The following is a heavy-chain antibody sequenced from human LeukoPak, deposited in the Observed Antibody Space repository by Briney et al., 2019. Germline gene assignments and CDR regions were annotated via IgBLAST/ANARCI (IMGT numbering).Heavy chain of an antibody. D-gene: IGHD5-18*01. CDR2: ISYDGSNK. J-gene: IGHJ4*02. CDR3: ARDPALAWIQLWSYLDY. CDR1: GFTFSSYA. Sequence: GGSLRLSCAASGFTFSSYAMHWVRQAPGKGLEWVAVISYDGSNKYYADSVKGRFTISRDNSKNTLYLQMNSLRAEDTAVYYCARDPALAWIQLWSYLDYWGQGTLVTVSS. V-gene: IGHV3-30*04.